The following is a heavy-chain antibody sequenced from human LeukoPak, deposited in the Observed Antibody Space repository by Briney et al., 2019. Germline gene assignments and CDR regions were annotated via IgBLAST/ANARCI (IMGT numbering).Heavy chain of an antibody. J-gene: IGHJ5*02. D-gene: IGHD2-2*01. V-gene: IGHV3-53*01. Sequence: GGSLRVYCAASGFTVSSNYMSWVRQAPGKGLEWVSVIYSGGSTYYADSVKGRFTISRDNSKNTLYLQMNSLRAEDTAVYYCARMSAAHGWFDPWGQGTLVTVSS. CDR2: IYSGGST. CDR1: GFTVSSNY. CDR3: ARMSAAHGWFDP.